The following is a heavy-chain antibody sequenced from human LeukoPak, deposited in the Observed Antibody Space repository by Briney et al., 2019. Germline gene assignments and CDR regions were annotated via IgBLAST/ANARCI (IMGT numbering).Heavy chain of an antibody. Sequence: PSETLSLTCAVYGGSFSGYYWSWIRQPPGKGLEWIGEINHSGSTNYNPSLKSRVTISVDTSKNQFSLKLSSVTAADTAVYYCARGNYGESNDWGQGTLVTVSS. D-gene: IGHD4-17*01. CDR1: GGSFSGYY. V-gene: IGHV4-34*01. CDR3: ARGNYGESND. CDR2: INHSGST. J-gene: IGHJ4*02.